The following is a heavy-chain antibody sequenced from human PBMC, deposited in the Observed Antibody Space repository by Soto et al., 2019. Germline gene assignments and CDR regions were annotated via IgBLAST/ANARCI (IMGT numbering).Heavy chain of an antibody. CDR2: ISYDETSK. CDR3: VRCWGTGDGSNLGYNWLDP. D-gene: IGHD1-1*01. Sequence: QVQLVESGGGVVQSGRSLRLSCAASGFTFSSYPMHWVRQAPGKGLEWVAVISYDETSKYYADSVKGRFIISRDNSKNTLYLQMNSLRAEDTAVYYCVRCWGTGDGSNLGYNWLDPWGQGTLVTVSS. V-gene: IGHV3-30-3*01. CDR1: GFTFSSYP. J-gene: IGHJ5*02.